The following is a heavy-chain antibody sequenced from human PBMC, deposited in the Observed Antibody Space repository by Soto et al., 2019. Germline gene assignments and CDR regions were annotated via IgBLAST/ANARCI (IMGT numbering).Heavy chain of an antibody. D-gene: IGHD6-13*01. CDR2: IWYGGSNK. CDR3: ARAYKQLGPFSIQYYYYGMDV. Sequence: GGSLRLSCAASGFTFSSYGMHWVRQAPGKGLEWVAVIWYGGSNKYYADSVKGRFTISRDNSKNTLYLQMNSLRAEDTAVYYCARAYKQLGPFSIQYYYYGMDVWGKGTTVTVSS. CDR1: GFTFSSYG. J-gene: IGHJ6*04. V-gene: IGHV3-33*01.